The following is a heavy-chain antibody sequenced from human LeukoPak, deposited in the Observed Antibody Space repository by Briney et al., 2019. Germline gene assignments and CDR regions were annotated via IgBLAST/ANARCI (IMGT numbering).Heavy chain of an antibody. V-gene: IGHV3-30*04. CDR2: ISFDGSEK. J-gene: IGHJ4*02. CDR1: GFKFYSYA. Sequence: GGSLRLSCAASGFKFYSYAMHWVRQAPGKGLEWVASISFDGSEKYYRDSVKGRFTVSRDNSKNTVSLQMNSLRPEDTAVYYCARSPGPAAVAFDYWGQGTLVTVSS. CDR3: ARSPGPAAVAFDY. D-gene: IGHD6-13*01.